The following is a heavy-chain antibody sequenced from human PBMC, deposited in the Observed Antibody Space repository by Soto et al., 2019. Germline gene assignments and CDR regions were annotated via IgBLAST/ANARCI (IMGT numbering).Heavy chain of an antibody. D-gene: IGHD4-4*01. Sequence: QVQLVESGGGLVKPGGSLRLSCAASGFTFSDYYMSWIRQAPGKGLEWVSYISSSGSTIYYADSVKGRFTISRDNAKNSLYPQMNSLRAEDTAVYYCGKTYDYSNYVTGFDYWGQGTLVTVSS. J-gene: IGHJ4*02. V-gene: IGHV3-11*01. CDR1: GFTFSDYY. CDR3: GKTYDYSNYVTGFDY. CDR2: ISSSGSTI.